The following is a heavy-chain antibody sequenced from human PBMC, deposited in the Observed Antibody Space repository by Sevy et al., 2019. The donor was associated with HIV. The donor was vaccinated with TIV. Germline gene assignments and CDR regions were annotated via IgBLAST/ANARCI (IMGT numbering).Heavy chain of an antibody. D-gene: IGHD3-10*01. CDR3: AKSYFGSGTSYGMDL. V-gene: IGHV3-7*01. CDR1: GFTFLGST. J-gene: IGHJ6*02. CDR2: IRQDGSEK. Sequence: GGSLRLSCAASGFTFLGSTVHWVRQAPGKGLEWVANIRQDGSEKYYVDSVRGRFTISRDNAKNSLFLQLNSLRADDTAIYYCAKSYFGSGTSYGMDLWGRGTTVTVSS.